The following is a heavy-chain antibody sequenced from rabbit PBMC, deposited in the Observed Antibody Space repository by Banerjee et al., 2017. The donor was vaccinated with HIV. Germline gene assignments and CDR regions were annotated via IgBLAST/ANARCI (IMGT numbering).Heavy chain of an antibody. CDR2: IYAGSSGST. J-gene: IGHJ4*01. Sequence: QSLEESGGDLVKPGASLTLTCTASGFTLSSSYWICWVRQAPGKGLEWIGCIYAGSSGSTYYASWAKGRFTISKTSSTTVTLQMTSLTAADTATYFCARDSTSYSGYAFNLWGQGTLVTVS. CDR3: ARDSTSYSGYAFNL. D-gene: IGHD1-1*01. V-gene: IGHV1S40*01. CDR1: GFTLSSSYW.